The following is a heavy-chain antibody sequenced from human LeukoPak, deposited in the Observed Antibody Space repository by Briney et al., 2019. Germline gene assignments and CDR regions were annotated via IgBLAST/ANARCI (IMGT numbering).Heavy chain of an antibody. CDR2: LYTGGTT. CDR3: ARGGVNYWNPRY. V-gene: IGHV3-53*01. D-gene: IGHD1-1*01. J-gene: IGHJ4*02. Sequence: GGSLRLSCVASGFTVSSYYMSWVRQAPGKGLEWVSLLYTGGTTYYADSVEGRFTISRDDSKNTIYLLMNTLGAEDTAVYYCARGGVNYWNPRYWGQGTLVTVSS. CDR1: GFTVSSYY.